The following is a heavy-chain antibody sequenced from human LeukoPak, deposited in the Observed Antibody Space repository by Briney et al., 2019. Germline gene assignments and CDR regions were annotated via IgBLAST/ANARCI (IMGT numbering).Heavy chain of an antibody. D-gene: IGHD1-1*01. CDR3: ARARFGWNDVLGIDY. Sequence: GGSLRPSCAASGFTFSSYWMHWVRQAPGKGLVWVSRIISDGSSTSYADSVKGRFTISRDNAKNTLFLQMNSLRAEDTAVYYCARARFGWNDVLGIDYWGQGTLVTVSS. CDR2: IISDGSST. J-gene: IGHJ4*02. V-gene: IGHV3-74*01. CDR1: GFTFSSYW.